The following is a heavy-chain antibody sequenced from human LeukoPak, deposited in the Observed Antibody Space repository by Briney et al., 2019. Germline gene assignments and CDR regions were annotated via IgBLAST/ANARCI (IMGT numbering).Heavy chain of an antibody. J-gene: IGHJ2*01. CDR3: ARIGDYYDSSGRNTWYFDL. V-gene: IGHV1-2*02. CDR1: GYTFADYY. D-gene: IGHD3-22*01. Sequence: ASVKVSCKTSGYTFADYYLHWVRQAPGQGLEWMGSIDPDSGGTNYAQKFQGRVTMTRDTSISTAYMELSRLRSDDTAVYYCARIGDYYDSSGRNTWYFDLWGRGTLVTVSS. CDR2: IDPDSGGT.